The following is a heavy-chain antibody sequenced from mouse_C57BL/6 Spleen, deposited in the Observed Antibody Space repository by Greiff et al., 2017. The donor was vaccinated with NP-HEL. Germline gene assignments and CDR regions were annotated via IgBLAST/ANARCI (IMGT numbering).Heavy chain of an antibody. CDR3: TYGSSWYFDV. J-gene: IGHJ1*03. Sequence: SGAELVRPGASVKLSCTASGFNIKDDYMHWVKQRPEQGLEWIGWIDPENGDTEYASKFQGKATITADTSSNTAYLQLSSLTSEDTAVYYCTYGSSWYFDVWGTGTTVTVSS. CDR2: IDPENGDT. V-gene: IGHV14-4*01. D-gene: IGHD1-1*01. CDR1: GFNIKDDY.